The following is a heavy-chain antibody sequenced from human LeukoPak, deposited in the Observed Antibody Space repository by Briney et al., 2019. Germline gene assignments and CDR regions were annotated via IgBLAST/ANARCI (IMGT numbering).Heavy chain of an antibody. Sequence: PGGSLRLSCAASGFTLRTYWMSWVRQAPGKGLEWVANIKQDGSEKYYVDSVKGRFTISRDNAKNSLYLQMNSLRAEDTAVYYCARDAAVAGLSLDWGQGTLVTVSS. CDR3: ARDAAVAGLSLD. D-gene: IGHD6-19*01. V-gene: IGHV3-7*01. J-gene: IGHJ4*02. CDR2: IKQDGSEK. CDR1: GFTLRTYW.